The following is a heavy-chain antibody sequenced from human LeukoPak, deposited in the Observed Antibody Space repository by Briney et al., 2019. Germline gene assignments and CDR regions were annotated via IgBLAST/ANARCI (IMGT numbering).Heavy chain of an antibody. V-gene: IGHV1-2*02. CDR1: GYTFTGYY. D-gene: IGHD2-2*01. J-gene: IGHJ4*02. CDR2: INPSSGGT. CDR3: ARFVVVPAAKAYFDY. Sequence: ASVKVSCKASGYTFTGYYMHWVRQAPGQGLEWMGWINPSSGGTNYAQKFQGRVTMTRDTSISTAYMELSRLRSDDTAVYYCARFVVVPAAKAYFDYWGQGTLVTVSS.